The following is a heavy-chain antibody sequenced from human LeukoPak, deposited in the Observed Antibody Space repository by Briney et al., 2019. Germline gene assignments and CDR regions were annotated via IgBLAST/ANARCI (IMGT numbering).Heavy chain of an antibody. CDR3: AKALASYCSGGSCYLVY. D-gene: IGHD2-15*01. V-gene: IGHV3-23*01. CDR2: ISGSGGST. Sequence: PGGSLRLSCAASGFTFSSYSMSWVRQAPGKGLEWVSAISGSGGSTYYADSVKGRFTISRDNSKNTLYLQMNSLRAEDTAVYYCAKALASYCSGGSCYLVYWGQGTLVTVSS. CDR1: GFTFSSYS. J-gene: IGHJ4*02.